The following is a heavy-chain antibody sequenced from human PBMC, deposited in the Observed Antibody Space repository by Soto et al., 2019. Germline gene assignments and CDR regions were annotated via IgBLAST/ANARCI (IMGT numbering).Heavy chain of an antibody. CDR3: ARDPLNSGSYYLRNYYYYGMDV. D-gene: IGHD1-26*01. CDR2: INAGNGNT. CDR1: GYTFTSYA. V-gene: IGHV1-3*01. J-gene: IGHJ6*02. Sequence: QVQLVQSGAEVKKPGASVKVSCKASGYTFTSYAMHWVRQAPGQRLEWMGWINAGNGNTKYSQKFQGRVTITRDTSASTAYTELSSLRSEDTAVYYCARDPLNSGSYYLRNYYYYGMDVWGQGTTVTVSS.